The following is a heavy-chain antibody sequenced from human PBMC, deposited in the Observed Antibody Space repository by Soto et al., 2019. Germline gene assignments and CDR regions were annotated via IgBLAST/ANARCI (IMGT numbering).Heavy chain of an antibody. CDR3: ASNSGSYHYFDY. V-gene: IGHV3-30*03. CDR1: GFTFSSYG. J-gene: IGHJ4*02. Sequence: QVQLVESGGGVVQPGRSLRLSCAASGFTFSSYGMHWVRQAPGKGLEWVAVISYDGSNKNYADSVKGRFTISRDNSKNTLYLQMNSLRAEDTAVYYCASNSGSYHYFDYWGQGTLVTVSS. D-gene: IGHD1-26*01. CDR2: ISYDGSNK.